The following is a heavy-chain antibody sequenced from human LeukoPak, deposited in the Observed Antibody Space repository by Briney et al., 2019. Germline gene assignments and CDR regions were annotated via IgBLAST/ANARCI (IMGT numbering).Heavy chain of an antibody. CDR3: ARNDILTGYTFDY. D-gene: IGHD3-9*01. Sequence: ASVKVSCKASGYTFTSYDINWVRQATGQGLEWMGWMNPNSGNTGYAQKFQGRVTITRNTSISTAYMELSSLRSEDTAVYCCARNDILTGYTFDYWGQGTLVTVSS. V-gene: IGHV1-8*03. J-gene: IGHJ4*02. CDR1: GYTFTSYD. CDR2: MNPNSGNT.